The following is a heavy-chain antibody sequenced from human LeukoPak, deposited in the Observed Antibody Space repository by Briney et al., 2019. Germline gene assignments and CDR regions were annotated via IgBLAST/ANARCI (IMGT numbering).Heavy chain of an antibody. Sequence: SGTLSLTCAVYGGSFSGYYWSWIRQPPGKGLEWIGEINHSGSTNYNPSLKSRVTISVDTSKNQFSLKLSSVTAADTAVYYCAIGGNSRYYYYMDVWGKGTTVTVSS. CDR2: INHSGST. V-gene: IGHV4-34*01. D-gene: IGHD4-23*01. CDR3: AIGGNSRYYYYMDV. J-gene: IGHJ6*03. CDR1: GGSFSGYY.